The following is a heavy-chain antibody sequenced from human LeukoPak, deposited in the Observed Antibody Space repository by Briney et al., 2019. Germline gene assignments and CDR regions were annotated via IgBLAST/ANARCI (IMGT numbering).Heavy chain of an antibody. CDR1: GFTFSSYA. V-gene: IGHV3-64*01. J-gene: IGHJ4*02. D-gene: IGHD3-16*02. CDR2: ISSNGGST. CDR3: ARDGRGRYDYVWRSYRYTGLDY. Sequence: PGGSLRLSCAASGFTFSSYAMHWVRQAPGKGLEYVSAISSNGGSTYYANSVKGRFTISRDTSKNTPYIQMGSLRAEDMAVYYCARDGRGRYDYVWRSYRYTGLDYWGQGTLVTVSS.